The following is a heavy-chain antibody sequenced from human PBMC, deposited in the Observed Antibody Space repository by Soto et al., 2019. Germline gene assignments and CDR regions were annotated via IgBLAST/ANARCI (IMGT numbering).Heavy chain of an antibody. V-gene: IGHV3-74*01. CDR1: GLTFSSYW. CDR3: ASDLSGRADV. D-gene: IGHD3-10*01. J-gene: IGHJ6*02. Sequence: GGSLRLSCAASGLTFSSYWMHWVRQAPGKGLVWVSRMNEDGGTTDYADSVKGRFTISRDNAKNTLYLQMNSLRVEDTAVYYCASDLSGRADVWGQGTTVTVSS. CDR2: MNEDGGTT.